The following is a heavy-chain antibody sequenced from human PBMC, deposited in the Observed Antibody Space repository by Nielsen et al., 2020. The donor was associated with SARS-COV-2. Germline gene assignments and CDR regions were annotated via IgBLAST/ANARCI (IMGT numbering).Heavy chain of an antibody. CDR3: TGGPLHDFWSGYRSY. CDR2: NFHGGSP. D-gene: IGHD3-3*01. V-gene: IGHV4-59*01. CDR1: GGSISDFY. J-gene: IGHJ4*02. Sequence: GSLRLSCTVSGGSISDFYWSWVRQTPGKGLEWIGYNFHGGSPAYNPPLRSRVSISVDTSRNQFSLDLNSVTAADTAVYYCTGGPLHDFWSGYRSYWGQGILVTVSS.